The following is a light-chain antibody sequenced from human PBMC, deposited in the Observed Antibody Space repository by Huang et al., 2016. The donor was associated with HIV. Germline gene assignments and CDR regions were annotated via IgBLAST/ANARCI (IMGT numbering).Light chain of an antibody. CDR1: QSISSY. CDR3: QQSYSLPRT. Sequence: DIQMTQSPSSLSASVGDRVTITCRATQSISSYLNWYQQEPLKAPKLLIYAASTLQSVVPSRFSGRGSGTDYTLTISSLQPEDSATYFCQQSYSLPRTFGQGTKVEIK. CDR2: AAS. J-gene: IGKJ1*01. V-gene: IGKV1-39*01.